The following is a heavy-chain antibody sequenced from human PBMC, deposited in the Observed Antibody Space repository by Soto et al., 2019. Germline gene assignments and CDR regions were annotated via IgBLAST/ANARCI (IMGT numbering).Heavy chain of an antibody. CDR1: GGSISSSSYY. D-gene: IGHD2-15*01. CDR2: IYYSGST. V-gene: IGHV4-39*01. CDR3: ARHSSSGALGGLDDAFDI. J-gene: IGHJ3*02. Sequence: SETLSLTCPVSGGSISSSSYYWGWIRQPPGKGLEWIGSIYYSGSTYYNPSLKSRVTISVDTSKNQFSLKLSSVTAADTAVYYCARHSSSGALGGLDDAFDIWGQGTMVTVSS.